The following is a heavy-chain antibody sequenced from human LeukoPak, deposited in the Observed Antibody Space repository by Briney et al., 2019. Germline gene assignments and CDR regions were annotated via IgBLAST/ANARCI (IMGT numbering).Heavy chain of an antibody. V-gene: IGHV4-39*07. CDR3: ATGIAAAGRLNWFDP. Sequence: PSETLSLTCTVSGGSISSSSYYWGWIRQPPGKGLEWVGRIYYSGSTYYNPSLKSRVTISVDTSKNQCSLKLSSVTAADTAVYYCATGIAAAGRLNWFDPWGQGTLVTVSS. D-gene: IGHD6-13*01. CDR2: IYYSGST. CDR1: GGSISSSSYY. J-gene: IGHJ5*02.